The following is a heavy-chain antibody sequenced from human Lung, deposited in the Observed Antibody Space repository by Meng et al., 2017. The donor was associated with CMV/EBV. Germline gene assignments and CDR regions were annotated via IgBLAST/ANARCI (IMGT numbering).Heavy chain of an antibody. CDR2: INPNNGDT. CDR3: ARGSYFDFWSGSRLDP. Sequence: ASXXVSXKPSGYTFSAYYIHWVRQAPGQGLDYMGWINPNNGDTNYAQNFKGRVTFIKDTSISTAYMELSRLRYDDTAVYYCARGSYFDFWSGSRLDPWGQETLVTVSS. D-gene: IGHD3-3*01. CDR1: GYTFSAYY. V-gene: IGHV1-2*02. J-gene: IGHJ5*02.